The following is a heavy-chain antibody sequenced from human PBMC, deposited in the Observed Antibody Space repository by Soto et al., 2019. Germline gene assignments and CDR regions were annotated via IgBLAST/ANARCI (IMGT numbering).Heavy chain of an antibody. Sequence: GGSMRLSCAASGFTFSSYSMNWVRQAPGKGLEWVSSISSSSSYIYYADSVKGRFTISRDNAKNSLYLQMNSLRAEDTAVYYCARGREGEGHYYDSSGYPPIPYFDYWGQGTLVTVSS. CDR1: GFTFSSYS. D-gene: IGHD3-22*01. J-gene: IGHJ4*02. V-gene: IGHV3-21*01. CDR3: ARGREGEGHYYDSSGYPPIPYFDY. CDR2: ISSSSSYI.